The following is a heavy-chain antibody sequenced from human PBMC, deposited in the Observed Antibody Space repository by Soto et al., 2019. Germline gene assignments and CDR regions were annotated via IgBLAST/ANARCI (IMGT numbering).Heavy chain of an antibody. Sequence: ASVKVSCKASGGTFSSYAISWVRQAPGQGLEWMGGIIPIFGTANYAQKFQGRVTITADESTSTAYMELSSLRSEDTAVYYCARGNLHSSGWYLQPYYFDYWGQGTLVTVSS. J-gene: IGHJ4*02. CDR2: IIPIFGTA. CDR3: ARGNLHSSGWYLQPYYFDY. D-gene: IGHD6-19*01. V-gene: IGHV1-69*13. CDR1: GGTFSSYA.